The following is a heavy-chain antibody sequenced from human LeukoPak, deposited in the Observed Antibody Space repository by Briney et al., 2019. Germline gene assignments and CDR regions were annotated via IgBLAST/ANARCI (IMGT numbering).Heavy chain of an antibody. J-gene: IGHJ3*01. Sequence: ASVKVSCKASGYTLTDNHLYWVRQAPGQGLEWMGWIDPNSGVTNFAQNFQGRLTMTTDTSISTTYMELSRLTSDDTTVYYCARELGINAFDVWGQGTLVTVSS. CDR3: ARELGINAFDV. D-gene: IGHD1-26*01. CDR1: GYTLTDNH. CDR2: IDPNSGVT. V-gene: IGHV1-2*02.